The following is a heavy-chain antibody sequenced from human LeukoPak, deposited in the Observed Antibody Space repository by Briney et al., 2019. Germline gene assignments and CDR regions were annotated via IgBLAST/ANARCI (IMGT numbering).Heavy chain of an antibody. CDR2: ISGSGGST. CDR3: AKDRDSYGSNGY. CDR1: GFTLSDYY. J-gene: IGHJ4*02. Sequence: GGSLRLSCAASGFTLSDYYMSWVRQAPGKGLEWVSAISGSGGSTYYADSVKGRFTISRDNSKNTLYLQMNSLRAEDTAVYYCAKDRDSYGSNGYWGQGTLVTVSS. D-gene: IGHD5-18*01. V-gene: IGHV3-23*01.